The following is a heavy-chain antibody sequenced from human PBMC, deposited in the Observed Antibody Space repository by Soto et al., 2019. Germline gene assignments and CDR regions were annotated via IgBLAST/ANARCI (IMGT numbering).Heavy chain of an antibody. J-gene: IGHJ6*02. CDR1: GGTFSRYA. V-gene: IGHV1-69*12. CDR2: IIPIFGTA. Sequence: QVQLVQSGAEVKKPGSSVKVSCKASGGTFSRYAITWVRQAPGQGLEWMGGIIPIFGTANYAQKFQGRVTITADESTSTAYMELSSLRSEDTAVYYCARSYGEDIVLVPAAMVRYYAMDVWGQGTTVTVSS. CDR3: ARSYGEDIVLVPAAMVRYYAMDV. D-gene: IGHD2-2*01.